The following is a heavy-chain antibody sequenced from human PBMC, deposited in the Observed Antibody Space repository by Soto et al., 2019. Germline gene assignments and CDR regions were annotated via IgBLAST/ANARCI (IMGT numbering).Heavy chain of an antibody. CDR2: INPKCCAT. CDR3: AKVLGYCSGGSCSGTLGMDV. CDR1: GDGYRGNY. D-gene: IGHD2-15*01. Sequence: GAPAEGSWEACGDGYRGNYRRWVRQAPGKGLEVMGWINPKCCATKYAQMFQGGVTMTRDTSITPAYLELNSLRAEDTAVYYCAKVLGYCSGGSCSGTLGMDVWGQGTTVPVSS. J-gene: IGHJ6*02. V-gene: IGHV1-2*02.